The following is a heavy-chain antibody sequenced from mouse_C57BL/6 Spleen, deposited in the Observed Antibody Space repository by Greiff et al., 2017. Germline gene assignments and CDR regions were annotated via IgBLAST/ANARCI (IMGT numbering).Heavy chain of an antibody. D-gene: IGHD2-5*01. CDR3: ARQRYSNYTWCAY. Sequence: VQRVESGGGLVKPGGSLKLSCAASGFTFSSYTMSWVRQTPEKRLEWVATISGGGGNTYYPNSVKGRFTISRDNAKNTLYLQMSSLRSEATAMYDGARQRYSNYTWCAYWGQGTLVTVSA. J-gene: IGHJ3*01. CDR1: GFTFSSYT. CDR2: ISGGGGNT. V-gene: IGHV5-9*04.